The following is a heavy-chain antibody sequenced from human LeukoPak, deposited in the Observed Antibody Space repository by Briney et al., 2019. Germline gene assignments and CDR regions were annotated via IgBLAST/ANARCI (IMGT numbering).Heavy chain of an antibody. J-gene: IGHJ4*02. CDR1: GFTFSDYY. CDR3: ARATVVPAAKEGNY. Sequence: GGSLRLSCAASGFTFSDYYMSWIRQAPGKGLEWVSYISSSGSTIYYADSVKGRFTISKDNAKNSLYLQMNSLRAEDTAVYYCARATVVPAAKEGNYWGQGTLVTVSS. CDR2: ISSSGSTI. V-gene: IGHV3-11*01. D-gene: IGHD2-2*01.